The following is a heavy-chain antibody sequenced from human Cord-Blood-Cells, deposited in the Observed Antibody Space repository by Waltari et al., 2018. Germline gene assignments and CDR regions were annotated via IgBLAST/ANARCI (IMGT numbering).Heavy chain of an antibody. J-gene: IGHJ5*02. V-gene: IGHV4-39*01. CDR2: IYYSGST. CDR3: ARHTSGGSPNWFDP. D-gene: IGHD2-2*01. CDR1: GGSISSSSYY. Sequence: QLQLQESGPGLVKPSETLSLTCTVSGGSISSSSYYWGWIRQPPGKGLEWIGSIYYSGSTYYHPSLKSRVTISVDTSKNQFSLKLSAVTAADTAVYYCARHTSGGSPNWFDPWGQGTLVTVSS.